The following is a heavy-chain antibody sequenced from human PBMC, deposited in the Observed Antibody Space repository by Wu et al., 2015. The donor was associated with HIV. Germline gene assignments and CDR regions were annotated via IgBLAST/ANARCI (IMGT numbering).Heavy chain of an antibody. V-gene: IGHV1-2*02. CDR3: ARHYNWNERFDY. J-gene: IGHJ4*02. CDR2: INANTGRA. D-gene: IGHD1-20*01. CDR1: GYTFTAYY. Sequence: QVHLLQSGAEVKKPGASVMVSCTASGYTFTAYYLFWMRQTPGQGLEWMGWINANTGRADYAQKFQGRVTITADESTSTAYMELSSLRSEDTAVYYCARHYNWNERFDYWGQGTLVTVSS.